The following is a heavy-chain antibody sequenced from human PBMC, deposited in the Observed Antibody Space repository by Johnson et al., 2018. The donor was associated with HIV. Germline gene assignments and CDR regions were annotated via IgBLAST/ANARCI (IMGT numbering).Heavy chain of an antibody. CDR3: AREGAWEVRPGAFDI. V-gene: IGHV3-33*08. CDR2: IRYDGTNK. J-gene: IGHJ3*02. D-gene: IGHD1-26*01. Sequence: QMLLVESGGGVVQPGRSLRLSCAASGFTFSSYAMHWVRQAPGKGLEWVAFIRYDGTNKYYADSVKGRFTVSRDNSKNTLYLQMNSLRAEDTAVYHCAREGAWEVRPGAFDIWGQGTTVTVSS. CDR1: GFTFSSYA.